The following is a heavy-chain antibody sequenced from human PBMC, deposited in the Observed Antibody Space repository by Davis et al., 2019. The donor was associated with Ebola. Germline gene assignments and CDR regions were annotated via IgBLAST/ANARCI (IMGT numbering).Heavy chain of an antibody. CDR1: GFTFSGYW. J-gene: IGHJ4*02. CDR2: INSDGRNT. CDR3: STGYSNSWYSFDY. D-gene: IGHD6-13*01. V-gene: IGHV3-74*01. Sequence: GESLKISCAASGFTFSGYWMHWVRQAPGKGLVWVSRINSDGRNTNYADSVKGRFTISRDNAKTTLYLQVSSLRAEDTAVYFCSTGYSNSWYSFDYWGQGTLVTVSS.